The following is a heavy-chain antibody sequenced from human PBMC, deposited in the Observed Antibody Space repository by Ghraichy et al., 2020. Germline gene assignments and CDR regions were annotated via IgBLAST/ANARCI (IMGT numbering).Heavy chain of an antibody. CDR1: GFTFSSYW. CDR3: GGNGGWEFDY. Sequence: GGSLRLSCAASGFTFSSYWMNWVRQAPGKGLEWVANINQDGSAKNFVDSVKGRFTISRDNAKNSVYLQMNSLRAEDTAVYYCGGNGGWEFDYWGQGILVTVSS. CDR2: INQDGSAK. V-gene: IGHV3-7*02. D-gene: IGHD6-19*01. J-gene: IGHJ4*02.